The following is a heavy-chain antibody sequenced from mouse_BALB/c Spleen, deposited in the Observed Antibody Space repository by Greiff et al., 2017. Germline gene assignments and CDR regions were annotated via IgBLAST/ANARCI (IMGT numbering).Heavy chain of an antibody. CDR2: ISYSGST. CDR1: GYSITSDYA. J-gene: IGHJ4*01. D-gene: IGHD2-4*01. CDR3: ARSDYDDGYYAMDY. V-gene: IGHV3-2*02. Sequence: EVQLVESGPGLVKPSQSLSLTCTVTGYSITSDYAWNWIRQFPGNKLEWMGYISYSGSTSYNPSLKSRISITRDTSKNQFFLQLNSVTTEDTATYYCARSDYDDGYYAMDYWGQGTSVTVSS.